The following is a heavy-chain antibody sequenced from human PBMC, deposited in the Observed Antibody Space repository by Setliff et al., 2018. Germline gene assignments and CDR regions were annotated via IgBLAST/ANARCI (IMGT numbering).Heavy chain of an antibody. CDR3: ARSSGPRVVLAADFDY. CDR1: GYNFITTG. J-gene: IGHJ4*02. D-gene: IGHD5-12*01. Sequence: ASVKVSCKTSGYNFITTGISWVRQAPGQGPEWMGCISPYNGNTNYAQKFQDRVTMTTDTSTATVYMELKNLRSDNTAVYYCARSSGPRVVLAADFDYWGQGTLVTVSS. V-gene: IGHV1-18*01. CDR2: ISPYNGNT.